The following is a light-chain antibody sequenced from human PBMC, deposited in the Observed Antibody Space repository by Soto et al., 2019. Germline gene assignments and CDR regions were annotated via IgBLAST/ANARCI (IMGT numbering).Light chain of an antibody. CDR3: AAWDDTLSGPV. Sequence: QSVLTQPPSVSGTPGQKVTISCSGSSSNVGSNFIYWYQRLPGAAPKLLIYRNNQRSSGVPDRFSGSKSGTSASLAISGLRSEDESDYFCAAWDDTLSGPVFGGGTKLTVL. V-gene: IGLV1-47*01. J-gene: IGLJ2*01. CDR1: SSNVGSNF. CDR2: RNN.